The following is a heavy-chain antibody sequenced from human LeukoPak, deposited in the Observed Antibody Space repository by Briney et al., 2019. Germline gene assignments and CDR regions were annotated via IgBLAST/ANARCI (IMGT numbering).Heavy chain of an antibody. V-gene: IGHV4-59*01. CDR3: ARAHSSGRIIDY. J-gene: IGHJ4*02. D-gene: IGHD6-19*01. Sequence: SETLSLTCTVSGGSISSYYWSWIRQPPGKGLEWIGYIYYSGSTNYNPPLKSRVTISVDTSKNQFSLKLSSVTAADTAVYYCARAHSSGRIIDYWGQGTLVTVSS. CDR2: IYYSGST. CDR1: GGSISSYY.